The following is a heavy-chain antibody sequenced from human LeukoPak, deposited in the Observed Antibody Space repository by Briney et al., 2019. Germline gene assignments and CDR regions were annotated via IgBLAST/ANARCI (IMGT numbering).Heavy chain of an antibody. CDR3: AKSGSVPPDY. V-gene: IGHV3-23*01. D-gene: IGHD2-2*01. CDR2: ISDSGDRT. J-gene: IGHJ4*02. CDR1: GFTLTIYA. Sequence: PGGSLRLSCAASGFTLTIYAMSWVRQSPGKGLEWVSSISDSGDRTYYADSVKGRFTISRDNSRNTLYLQVNSLRAEDTAVYYCAKSGSVPPDYWGQGTLVTVSS.